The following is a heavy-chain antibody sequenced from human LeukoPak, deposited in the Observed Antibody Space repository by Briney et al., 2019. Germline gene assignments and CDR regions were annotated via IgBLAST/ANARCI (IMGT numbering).Heavy chain of an antibody. D-gene: IGHD2-15*01. Sequence: GASVKVSFKASGFTFTSSTVQRVRHARGQRLEWIGWIVISSGNTNYAQKFQERVTITRDMSTSTAYMELRVLRSEDTAVYYCAAESRYCSGGSCYGNAFDIWGQGTMVTVSS. CDR1: GFTFTSST. CDR3: AAESRYCSGGSCYGNAFDI. CDR2: IVISSGNT. J-gene: IGHJ3*02. V-gene: IGHV1-58*01.